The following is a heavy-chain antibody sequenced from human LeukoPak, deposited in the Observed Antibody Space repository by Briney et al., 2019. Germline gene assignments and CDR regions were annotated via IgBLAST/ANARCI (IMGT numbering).Heavy chain of an antibody. V-gene: IGHV3-7*01. D-gene: IGHD3-10*01. Sequence: PGGSLRLSCAASGFTFSSYWMSWVRQAPGKGLEWVANIKQDGSEKYYVDSVKGRFTISRDNAKNSLYLQMNSLRAEDTAVYYCARDRGVFLWFGESNWFDPWGQGTLVTVSS. CDR1: GFTFSSYW. J-gene: IGHJ5*02. CDR2: IKQDGSEK. CDR3: ARDRGVFLWFGESNWFDP.